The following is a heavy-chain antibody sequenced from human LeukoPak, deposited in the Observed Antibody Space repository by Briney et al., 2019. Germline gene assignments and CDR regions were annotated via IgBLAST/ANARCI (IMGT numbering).Heavy chain of an antibody. J-gene: IGHJ4*02. CDR2: INSDGSST. V-gene: IGHV3-74*01. Sequence: GGSLRLSCAASGFTFSSYWMHWVRQAPGKGLVWVSRINSDGSSTSYADSVKGRFTISRDNSKNTLYLQMNGLRAEDTAVYYCARDSGYCSGGSCFPPSFDYWGQGTLVTVSS. D-gene: IGHD2-15*01. CDR1: GFTFSSYW. CDR3: ARDSGYCSGGSCFPPSFDY.